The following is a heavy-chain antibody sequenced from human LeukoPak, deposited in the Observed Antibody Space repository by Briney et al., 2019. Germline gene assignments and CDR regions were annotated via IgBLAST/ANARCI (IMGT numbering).Heavy chain of an antibody. V-gene: IGHV3-53*01. CDR3: ARVVDPWYYYGMDV. CDR1: GFTVSSNY. D-gene: IGHD2-2*01. J-gene: IGHJ6*02. CDR2: IYSGGST. Sequence: GGSLRLSCAASGFTVSSNYMSWVRQAPGKGLEWVSVIYSGGSTYYADSVKGRFTISRDNSKNTLYLQMNSLRAEDTAVYYCARVVDPWYYYGMDVWGQGTTVTVSS.